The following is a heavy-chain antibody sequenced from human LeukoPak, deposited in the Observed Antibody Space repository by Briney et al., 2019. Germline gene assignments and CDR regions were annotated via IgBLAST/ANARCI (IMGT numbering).Heavy chain of an antibody. CDR3: ARPRGPYSSGYPFDY. CDR2: INHSGST. J-gene: IGHJ4*02. D-gene: IGHD3-22*01. Sequence: SETLSLTCAVYGGSFSGYYWSWIRQPPGKGLEWIGEINHSGSTNYNPSLKSRVTISVDTSKNQFSLKLSSVTAADTAVYYCARPRGPYSSGYPFDYWGQGTLVTVSS. V-gene: IGHV4-34*01. CDR1: GGSFSGYY.